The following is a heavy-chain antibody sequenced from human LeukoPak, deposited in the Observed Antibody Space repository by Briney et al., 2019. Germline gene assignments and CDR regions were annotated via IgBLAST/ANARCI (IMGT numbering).Heavy chain of an antibody. CDR2: INPKSGGT. Sequence: ASVKVSCKASGYTFTAYYMHWVRQAPGQGLEWMGWINPKSGGTNYPQKFQGRVTMTTDTSTTTAYMELRSLTSDDTAVYYCATGHTGTFDYWGQGTLVTVSS. D-gene: IGHD1-14*01. CDR1: GYTFTAYY. CDR3: ATGHTGTFDY. V-gene: IGHV1-2*02. J-gene: IGHJ4*02.